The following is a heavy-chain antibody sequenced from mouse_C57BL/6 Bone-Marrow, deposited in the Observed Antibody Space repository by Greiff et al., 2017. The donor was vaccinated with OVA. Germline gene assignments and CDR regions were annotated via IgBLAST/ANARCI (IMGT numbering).Heavy chain of an antibody. CDR2: IYPGNSDT. J-gene: IGHJ4*01. D-gene: IGHD2-3*01. CDR1: GYTFTSYW. Sequence: VQLKQSGTVLARPGASVKMSCKTSGYTFTSYWMHWVKQRPGQGLAWIGAIYPGNSDTSYNQKFKGKAKLTAVTSASTAYMELRSLTNEDSAVYYCTRGGDGGYAMDYWGQGTSVTVSS. V-gene: IGHV1-5*01. CDR3: TRGGDGGYAMDY.